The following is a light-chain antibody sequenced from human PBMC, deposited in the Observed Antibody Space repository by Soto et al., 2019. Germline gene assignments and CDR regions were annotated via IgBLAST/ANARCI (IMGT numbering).Light chain of an antibody. J-gene: IGKJ2*01. CDR3: QQYYTTPYT. CDR1: QSVLYSSNNKSY. Sequence: DIVMTQFPDSLTVPLGERATINCKSSQSVLYSSNNKSYLAWYQHKPGQPPKVLIYWAYTRESGVPDRFSGSGSGTDFTLTISSLQADDVAVYYCQQYYTTPYTFGQGTKLEIK. CDR2: WAY. V-gene: IGKV4-1*01.